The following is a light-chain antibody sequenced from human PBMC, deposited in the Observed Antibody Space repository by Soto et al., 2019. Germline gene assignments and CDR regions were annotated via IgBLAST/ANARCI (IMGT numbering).Light chain of an antibody. J-gene: IGKJ2*01. CDR1: QSVSSSY. CDR2: GAS. CDR3: QQYGSSPPMYT. V-gene: IGKV3-20*01. Sequence: EIVLTQSPGTLSLSPWERATLSCRASQSVSSSYLAWYQQKPGQAPRLLIYGASSSATGIPDRFSGSGSGTDFTLTISRLEPEDVAVYYCQQYGSSPPMYTFGQGTKLEIK.